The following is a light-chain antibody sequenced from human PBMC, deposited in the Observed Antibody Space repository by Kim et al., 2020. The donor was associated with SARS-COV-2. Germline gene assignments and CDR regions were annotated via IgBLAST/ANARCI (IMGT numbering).Light chain of an antibody. Sequence: EIVMTQSPATLSVSPGERATLSCRASQSVSNNLAWYQQKPGQAPRLLIYGASSRTTGIPARFSGSGSGTDFTLTISSLQSEDFAVYYWQQYHSWRGTFGGGTKVEI. J-gene: IGKJ4*01. CDR1: QSVSNN. CDR2: GAS. V-gene: IGKV3-15*01. CDR3: QQYHSWRGT.